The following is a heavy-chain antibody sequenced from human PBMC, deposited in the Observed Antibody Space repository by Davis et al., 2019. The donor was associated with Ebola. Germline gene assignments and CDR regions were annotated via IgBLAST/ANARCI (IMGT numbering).Heavy chain of an antibody. D-gene: IGHD1-26*01. V-gene: IGHV3-33*08. J-gene: IGHJ6*04. CDR2: IWYVGSNK. CDR3: ARDLARGSYYGMDV. CDR1: GFTFSSYA. Sequence: PGGSLRLSCAASGFTFSSYAMHWVRQAPGKGLGWVAVIWYVGSNKYYADSVKGRFTISRDNSKNTLYLQMNRLRAEDTAVYYCARDLARGSYYGMDVWGKGTTVTVSS.